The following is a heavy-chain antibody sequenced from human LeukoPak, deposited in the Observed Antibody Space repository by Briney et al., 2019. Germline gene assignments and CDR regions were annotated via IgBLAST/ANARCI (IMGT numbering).Heavy chain of an antibody. D-gene: IGHD4-17*01. Sequence: GGSLRLSCAASGFTFSSYSMNWVRQAPGKGQEWVSYISSSSSTIYYADSVKGRFTISRDNAKNSLYLQMNSLRAEHTGVYYCAREMTTVTTTTDYWGQGSLVTVSS. CDR3: AREMTTVTTTTDY. CDR1: GFTFSSYS. J-gene: IGHJ4*02. V-gene: IGHV3-48*01. CDR2: ISSSSSTI.